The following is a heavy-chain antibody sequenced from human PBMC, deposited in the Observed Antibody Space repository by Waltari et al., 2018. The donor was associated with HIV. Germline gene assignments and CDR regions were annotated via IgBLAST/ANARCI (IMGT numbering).Heavy chain of an antibody. D-gene: IGHD5-18*01. J-gene: IGHJ4*02. V-gene: IGHV4-39*01. Sequence: QLQLQESGPGLVKPSETLSLPCPVSGGSISSSNYFWGWIRQPPGKGLECIGSIYHSGSTYYNPSLKSRVTISVDTSKSQFSLKLSSVTAADTAVYYCASTGYTYGLDYWGQGTLVTVSS. CDR1: GGSISSSNYF. CDR3: ASTGYTYGLDY. CDR2: IYHSGST.